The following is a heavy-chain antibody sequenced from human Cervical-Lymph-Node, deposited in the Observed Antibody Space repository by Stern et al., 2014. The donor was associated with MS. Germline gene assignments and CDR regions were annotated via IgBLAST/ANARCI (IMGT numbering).Heavy chain of an antibody. CDR3: AKSSLIYSGHYYPDY. CDR2: INPSSGGT. J-gene: IGHJ4*02. D-gene: IGHD3-22*01. Sequence: QVQLMQSGAGVKKPGASVMVSCKASGYRFSGLYMHWVRQVPGQGFEWMGWINPSSGGTNYAQKFQGRVTMTRDTSISTAYIELSSLISDDTAVYYCAKSSLIYSGHYYPDYWGQGTLVTVSS. CDR1: GYRFSGLY. V-gene: IGHV1-2*02.